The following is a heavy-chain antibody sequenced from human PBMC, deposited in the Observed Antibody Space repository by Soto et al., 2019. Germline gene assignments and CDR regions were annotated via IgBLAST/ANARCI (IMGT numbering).Heavy chain of an antibody. D-gene: IGHD2-21*01. CDR1: GFTFSSYA. J-gene: IGHJ6*02. CDR2: ISYDGSNK. CDR3: ARDRGGGWSSYYYYGMDV. V-gene: IGHV3-30-3*01. Sequence: PGGSLRLSCAASGFTFSSYAMHWVCQAPGKGLEWVAVISYDGSNKYYADSVKGRFTISRDNSKNTLYLQMNSLRAEDTAVYYCARDRGGGWSSYYYYGMDVWGQGTTVTVSS.